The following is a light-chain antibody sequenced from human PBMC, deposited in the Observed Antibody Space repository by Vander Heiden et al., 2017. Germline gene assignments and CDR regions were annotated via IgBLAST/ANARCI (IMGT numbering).Light chain of an antibody. CDR1: SSDVGRYNY. J-gene: IGLJ3*02. CDR2: DVS. V-gene: IGLV2-14*01. Sequence: QSALPQPASVSGSPGQSITISCTGTSSDVGRYNYVSWYQQHPGKAPKLMIYDVSNRPSGVSNRFSGSKSGNTASLTISGLQAEDEADYYCSSYTSSSTRVFGGGTKLTVL. CDR3: SSYTSSSTRV.